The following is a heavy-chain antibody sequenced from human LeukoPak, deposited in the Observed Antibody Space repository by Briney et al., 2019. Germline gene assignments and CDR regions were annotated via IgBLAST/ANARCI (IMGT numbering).Heavy chain of an antibody. Sequence: PGGSLRLSCVASGFTFSNYAMHWVRQAPGKGLEWVSYISSSSSYTNYADSVKGRFTISRDNAKNSLYLQMNSLRAEDTAVYYCARAPHYSNYGPYYYGMDVWGQGTTVTVSS. V-gene: IGHV3-21*05. D-gene: IGHD4-11*01. J-gene: IGHJ6*02. CDR3: ARAPHYSNYGPYYYGMDV. CDR1: GFTFSNYA. CDR2: ISSSSSYT.